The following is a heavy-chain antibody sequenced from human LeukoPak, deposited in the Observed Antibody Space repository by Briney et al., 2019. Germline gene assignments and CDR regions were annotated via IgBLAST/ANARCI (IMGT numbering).Heavy chain of an antibody. D-gene: IGHD3-10*01. V-gene: IGHV3-7*01. CDR2: IKQDGSEK. CDR1: GFTLSSYW. J-gene: IGHJ4*02. Sequence: GGSLRLSWAGSGFTLSSYWMSWVRQAPGKGLEWVANIKQDGSEKYYVDSVKGRFTISRDNAKNSLYLQMNSLRAEDTAVYYCARAINRPLLWFGGFDYWGQGTLVTVSS. CDR3: ARAINRPLLWFGGFDY.